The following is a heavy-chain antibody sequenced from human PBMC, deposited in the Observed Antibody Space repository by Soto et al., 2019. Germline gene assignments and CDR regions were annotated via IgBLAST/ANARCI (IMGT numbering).Heavy chain of an antibody. CDR1: GFSFSSYG. CDR2: IWYDGSNK. V-gene: IGHV3-33*01. CDR3: ARDGSGDRHAFDI. J-gene: IGHJ3*02. D-gene: IGHD3-10*01. Sequence: QVQLVESGGGVAQSGRSLRLSCAASGFSFSSYGMHWVRQAPGKGLEWVAVIWYDGSNKYYADSVKGRFTISRDNSKNTLYLLMNSLRAEDTAVYYCARDGSGDRHAFDIWGQGTMVTVSS.